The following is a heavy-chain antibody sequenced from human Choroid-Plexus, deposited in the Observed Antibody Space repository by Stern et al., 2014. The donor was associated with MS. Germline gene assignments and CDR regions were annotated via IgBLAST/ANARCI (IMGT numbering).Heavy chain of an antibody. V-gene: IGHV3-30*18. CDR2: VSYDGSNK. J-gene: IGHJ5*02. Sequence: VQLVESGGGVVQPGRHLRLSCVASGFTFGSCAMHWVRQATGKGLEWVAGVSYDGSNKYYADSVKGRFTISRDNSQNTLYMQMSSLRPEYTAVYYCAKDRQYLTYFFDHWGQGSLVTVSS. CDR3: AKDRQYLTYFFDH. D-gene: IGHD2/OR15-2a*01. CDR1: GFTFGSCA.